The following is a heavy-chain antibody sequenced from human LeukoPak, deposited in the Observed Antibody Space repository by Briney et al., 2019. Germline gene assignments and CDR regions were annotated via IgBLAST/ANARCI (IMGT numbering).Heavy chain of an antibody. V-gene: IGHV1-69*04. Sequence: ASVTVSCKASGGTFSSYAISWVRQAPGQGLEWMGGIIPILGIANYAQKFQGRVTITADKSTSTAYMELSSLRSEDTAVYYCARDRNSYGYIGAFDIWGQGTMVTVSS. CDR3: ARDRNSYGYIGAFDI. D-gene: IGHD5-18*01. J-gene: IGHJ3*02. CDR2: IIPILGIA. CDR1: GGTFSSYA.